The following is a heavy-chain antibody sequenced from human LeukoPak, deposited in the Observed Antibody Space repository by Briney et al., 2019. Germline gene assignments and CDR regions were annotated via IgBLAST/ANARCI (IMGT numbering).Heavy chain of an antibody. D-gene: IGHD3-22*01. CDR1: GFTFSSYA. V-gene: IGHV3-23*01. CDR2: ISGSGGST. Sequence: PGGSPRLSCAASGFTFSSYAMNWVRQAPGKGLEWVSGISGSGGSTYYADSVKGRFTISRDNSKNTLYLQMSSLRAEDAAVYYCAKDRAYYYDSSGYYFEYWGQGTLVTVSS. J-gene: IGHJ4*02. CDR3: AKDRAYYYDSSGYYFEY.